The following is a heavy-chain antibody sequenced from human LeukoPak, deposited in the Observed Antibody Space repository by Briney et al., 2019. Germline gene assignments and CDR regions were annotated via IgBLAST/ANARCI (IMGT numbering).Heavy chain of an antibody. CDR3: ARENPTLTGYYKDY. J-gene: IGHJ4*02. CDR1: GGSFSGYY. D-gene: IGHD3-9*01. CDR2: INHSGST. Sequence: SETPSLTCAVYGGSFSGYYWSWIRQPPGKGLEWIGEINHSGSTNYNPSLKSRVTISVDTSKNQFSLKLSSVTAADTAVYYCARENPTLTGYYKDYWGQGTLVTVSS. V-gene: IGHV4-34*01.